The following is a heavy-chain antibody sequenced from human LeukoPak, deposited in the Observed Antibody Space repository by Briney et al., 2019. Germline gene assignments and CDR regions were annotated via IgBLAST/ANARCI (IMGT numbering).Heavy chain of an antibody. D-gene: IGHD6-19*01. CDR2: INTDGTVT. CDR3: ATKQWLTPPPDS. Sequence: PGGSLTLSCTASGFTFSKYWLLWVRQAQGPGLERVSRINTDGTVTTYADSVKGRFTVSRDNADNTMFLQMNSVSAEDTAVYYCATKQWLTPPPDSWGQGTPVTVSS. CDR1: GFTFSKYW. V-gene: IGHV3-74*01. J-gene: IGHJ4*02.